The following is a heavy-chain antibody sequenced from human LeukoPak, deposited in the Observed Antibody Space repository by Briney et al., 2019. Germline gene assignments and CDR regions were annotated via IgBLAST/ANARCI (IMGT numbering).Heavy chain of an antibody. V-gene: IGHV3-23*01. CDR2: ISESGGST. J-gene: IGHJ5*02. CDR3: AKDRIAARPGLNWFDP. CDR1: GFTFSNYA. D-gene: IGHD6-6*01. Sequence: GGSLRLSCAASGFTFSNYAMSWVRQALGKGLEWVSAISESGGSTYYADSVKGRFTISRDNSKNTLYLQMNSLRAEDTAVYYCAKDRIAARPGLNWFDPWGQGTLVTVSS.